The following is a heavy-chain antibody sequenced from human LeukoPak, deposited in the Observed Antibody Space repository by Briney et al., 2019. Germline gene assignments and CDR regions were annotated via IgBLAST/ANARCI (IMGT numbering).Heavy chain of an antibody. CDR1: GFTFHDYG. J-gene: IGHJ4*02. V-gene: IGHV3-20*04. CDR2: INWNGGST. CDR3: ARVNYYDGCGYYYFDY. Sequence: PGGSLRLSCAASGFTFHDYGMSWVRQAPGKGLEWVSGINWNGGSTVYADSVKGRFTISRDNAKNSLYLQMNSLRAEDTALYYCARVNYYDGCGYYYFDYWGQGTLVTVSS. D-gene: IGHD3-22*01.